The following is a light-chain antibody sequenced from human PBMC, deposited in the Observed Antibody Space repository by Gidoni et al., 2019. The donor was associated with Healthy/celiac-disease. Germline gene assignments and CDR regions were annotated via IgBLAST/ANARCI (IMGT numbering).Light chain of an antibody. V-gene: IGKV4-1*01. J-gene: IGKJ3*01. Sequence: DIVMTQSPDSLAVSLGERATINCKSSQSVLYSSNNKNYLAWYQQKPGQPPTLLIYWASTRESRVPDRFSGSGSGTDFTLTISILQAEDVAVYYCQQYYSTPGLFTVGPGTKVDIK. CDR1: QSVLYSSNNKNY. CDR2: WAS. CDR3: QQYYSTPGLFT.